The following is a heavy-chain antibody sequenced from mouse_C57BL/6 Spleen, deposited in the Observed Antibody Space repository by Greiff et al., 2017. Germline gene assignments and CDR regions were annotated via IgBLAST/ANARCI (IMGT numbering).Heavy chain of an antibody. Sequence: VKLVESGAELVRPGASVTLSCKASGYTFTDYEMHWVKQTPVHGLEWIGAIDPETGGTAYNQKFKGKAILTADKSSSTAYMELRSLTSEDSAVYYCTRFITTVSYAMDYWGQGTSVTVSS. D-gene: IGHD1-1*01. V-gene: IGHV1-15*01. J-gene: IGHJ4*01. CDR2: IDPETGGT. CDR3: TRFITTVSYAMDY. CDR1: GYTFTDYE.